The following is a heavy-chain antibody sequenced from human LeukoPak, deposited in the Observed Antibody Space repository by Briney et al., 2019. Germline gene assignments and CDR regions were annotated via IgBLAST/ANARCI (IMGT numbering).Heavy chain of an antibody. CDR2: ISYDGSNK. CDR1: GFTFSSYA. CDR3: AKDRGSGSGYFDY. J-gene: IGHJ4*02. D-gene: IGHD3-10*01. V-gene: IGHV3-30-3*01. Sequence: GRSLRLSCAASGFTFSSYAMHWVRQAPGKGLEWVAVISYDGSNKYYADSVKGRFTISRDNSKNTLYLQMNSLRAEDTALYYCAKDRGSGSGYFDYWGQGTLVTVSS.